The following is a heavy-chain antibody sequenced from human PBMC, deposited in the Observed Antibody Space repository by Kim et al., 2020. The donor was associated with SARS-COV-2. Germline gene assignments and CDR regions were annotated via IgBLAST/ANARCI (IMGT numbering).Heavy chain of an antibody. V-gene: IGHV4-59*01. D-gene: IGHD2-15*01. CDR3: ARGCSGGSCYGASGMDV. CDR1: GGSISSYY. Sequence: SETLSLTCTVSGGSISSYYWSWIRQPPGKGLEWIGYIYYSGSTNYNPSLKSRVTISVDTSKNQFSLKLSSVTAADTAVYYCARGCSGGSCYGASGMDVWGQGTTVTVSS. CDR2: IYYSGST. J-gene: IGHJ6*02.